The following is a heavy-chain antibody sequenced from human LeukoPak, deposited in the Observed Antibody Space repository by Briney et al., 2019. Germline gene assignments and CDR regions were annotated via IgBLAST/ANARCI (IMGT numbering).Heavy chain of an antibody. V-gene: IGHV3-7*01. Sequence: GGSLRLSCAASGFTFSGFWMSWVRQTPGKGLEWVANIKQDGSEKYYVDSVKGRFTISRDNARNSLSLQMNGLRVEDTAVYYCARAGSFWHYVYWGQGTLVTVSS. D-gene: IGHD1-7*01. CDR3: ARAGSFWHYVY. CDR1: GFTFSGFW. J-gene: IGHJ4*02. CDR2: IKQDGSEK.